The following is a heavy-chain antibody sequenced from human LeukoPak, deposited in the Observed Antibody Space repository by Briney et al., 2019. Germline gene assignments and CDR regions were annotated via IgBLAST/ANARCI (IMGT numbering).Heavy chain of an antibody. CDR2: INPNSGGT. J-gene: IGHJ5*02. Sequence: ASVKVSCKASGYTFTGYYMHWVRQAPGQGLEWMGWINPNSGGTDYAQKFQGRVTMTRDTSISTAYVELSRLRSDDTAVYYCAREIRYSSSAGNWFDPWGQGTLVTVSS. D-gene: IGHD6-6*01. V-gene: IGHV1-2*02. CDR1: GYTFTGYY. CDR3: AREIRYSSSAGNWFDP.